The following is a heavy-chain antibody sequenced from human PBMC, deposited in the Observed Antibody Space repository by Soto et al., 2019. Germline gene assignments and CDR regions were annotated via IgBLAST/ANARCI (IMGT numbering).Heavy chain of an antibody. V-gene: IGHV1-69*06. D-gene: IGHD5-12*01. CDR3: ARGFRDGYNYDYYYGMDV. CDR1: GGTFSSYA. J-gene: IGHJ6*02. Sequence: SVKVSCKASGGTFSSYAISWVRQAPGQGLEWMGGIIPIFGTANYAQKFQGRVTITADKSTSTAYMELSSLRSEDTAVYYCARGFRDGYNYDYYYGMDVWGQGTTVTVSS. CDR2: IIPIFGTA.